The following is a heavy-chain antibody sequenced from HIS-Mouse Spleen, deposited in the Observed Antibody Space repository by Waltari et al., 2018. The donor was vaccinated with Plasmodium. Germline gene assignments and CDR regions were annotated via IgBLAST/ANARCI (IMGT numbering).Heavy chain of an antibody. CDR3: ARGPTYSSSYYFDY. Sequence: EVQLVESGGGLVQPGGSLRLSCAASGFTFSSYDMHWVRQATGKGLEWASAIGTAGDTYYPGSVKGRVTISRENAKNSLYLQMNSLRAGDTAVYYCARGPTYSSSYYFDYWGQGTLVTVSS. V-gene: IGHV3-13*01. CDR2: IGTAGDT. J-gene: IGHJ4*02. D-gene: IGHD6-6*01. CDR1: GFTFSSYD.